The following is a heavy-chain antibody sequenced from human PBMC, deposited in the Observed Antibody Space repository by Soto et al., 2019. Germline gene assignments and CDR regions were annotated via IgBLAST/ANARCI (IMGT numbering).Heavy chain of an antibody. V-gene: IGHV4-34*01. J-gene: IGHJ5*02. D-gene: IGHD3-3*01. CDR3: ARVRDWFDT. CDR2: IDHSGYT. CDR1: GGSVIGYY. Sequence: PSETLSLTCAVYGGSVIGYYCSWIRQPPWKWLEWIGEIDHSGYTNYNPSLKSRVTISVDTSKNQFSLRLTSVTAADTAVYYCARVRDWFDTWGQGTLVTVSS.